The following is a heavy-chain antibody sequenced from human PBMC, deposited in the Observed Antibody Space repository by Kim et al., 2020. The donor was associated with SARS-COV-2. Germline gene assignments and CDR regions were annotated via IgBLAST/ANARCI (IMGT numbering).Heavy chain of an antibody. CDR3: ARRDVYTYYFDY. J-gene: IGHJ4*02. Sequence: SETLSLTCTVSGASISSTTYCWGWIRQPPGKGLEWIGTICYSGITFYNPSLTSRVTISEDTSKNQFSLKLSSVTAADTAVYYCARRDVYTYYFDYWGQGT. CDR1: GASISSTTYC. D-gene: IGHD3-10*02. V-gene: IGHV4-39*01. CDR2: ICYSGIT.